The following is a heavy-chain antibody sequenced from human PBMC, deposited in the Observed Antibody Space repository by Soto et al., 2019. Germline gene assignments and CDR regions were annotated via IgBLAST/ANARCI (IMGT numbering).Heavy chain of an antibody. CDR2: IVVGSGNT. J-gene: IGHJ3*02. D-gene: IGHD3-9*01. Sequence: SVKVSCKASGFTFTSSAMQWVRQARGQRLEWIGWIVVGSGNTNYAQKFQERVTITRDMSTSTAYMELSSLRSEDTAVYYCAALGDILTGYSDAFDIWGQGTMVTVSS. CDR1: GFTFTSSA. V-gene: IGHV1-58*02. CDR3: AALGDILTGYSDAFDI.